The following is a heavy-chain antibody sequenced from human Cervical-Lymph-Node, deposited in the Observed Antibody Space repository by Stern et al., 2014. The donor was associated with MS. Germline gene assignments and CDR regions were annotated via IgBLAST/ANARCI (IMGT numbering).Heavy chain of an antibody. CDR3: ARGDSEAPIYYFDY. V-gene: IGHV1-69*01. D-gene: IGHD2-21*01. CDR2: ITPLFDAT. Sequence: VQLVESGAEVKKPGSSVKVSCQTSGGTFNTFAIGWGRQAPGQGLEWMGGITPLFDATNYAQKFQGRLTITADESTRTVYMELSSLRFDDTAMYYCARGDSEAPIYYFDYWGQGTLVTVSS. CDR1: GGTFNTFA. J-gene: IGHJ4*02.